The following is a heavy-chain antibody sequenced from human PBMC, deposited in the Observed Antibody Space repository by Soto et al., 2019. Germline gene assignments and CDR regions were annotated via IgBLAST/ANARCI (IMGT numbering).Heavy chain of an antibody. D-gene: IGHD6-19*01. CDR2: IYPSDSDT. Sequence: PGESLKISCKGSGFSFTSYWIGWVRQMPGKGLEWMGIIYPSDSDTRYSPSFQGQVTVSADKSISTAYLQWSSLKASDTAIYYCARHRSVAQWLVTYNFDYWGQGSLVTVSS. CDR3: ARHRSVAQWLVTYNFDY. CDR1: GFSFTSYW. J-gene: IGHJ4*02. V-gene: IGHV5-51*01.